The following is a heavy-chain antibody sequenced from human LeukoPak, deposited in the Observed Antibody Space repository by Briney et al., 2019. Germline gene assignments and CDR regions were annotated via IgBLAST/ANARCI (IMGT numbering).Heavy chain of an antibody. J-gene: IGHJ6*02. V-gene: IGHV3-48*01. CDR1: GFTFSSYS. CDR2: ISSSSSTI. D-gene: IGHD6-13*01. CDR3: ARDPGIAAAGNYYGMDV. Sequence: PGGSLRLSCAASGFTFSSYSMNWVRQAPGKGLEWVSYISSSSSTIYYADSVKGRFTISRDNAKNSLYLQMNSLRAEDTAVYYCARDPGIAAAGNYYGMDVWGQGTTVTVSS.